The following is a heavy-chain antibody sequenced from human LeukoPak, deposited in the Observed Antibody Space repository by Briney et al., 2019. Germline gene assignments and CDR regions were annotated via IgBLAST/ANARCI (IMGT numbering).Heavy chain of an antibody. CDR1: GFTFTNYG. D-gene: IGHD3-10*01. J-gene: IGHJ4*02. CDR3: ARPSYYGSESQLYYFGY. V-gene: IGHV3-33*01. Sequence: PGGSLRLSCAASGFTFTNYGMHWVRQAPGKGLEWVAVIWHDGYNKYYAESVKGRFTISRDNSKNTLYLQMDSLRVEDTAVYYCARPSYYGSESQLYYFGYWGQGTLVTVSS. CDR2: IWHDGYNK.